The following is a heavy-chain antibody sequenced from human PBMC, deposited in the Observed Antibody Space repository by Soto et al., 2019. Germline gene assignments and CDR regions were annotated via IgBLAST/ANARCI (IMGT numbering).Heavy chain of an antibody. J-gene: IGHJ5*01. CDR3: ARGGGLDS. CDR1: GDSITSGDNY. CDR2: IYYSGRS. V-gene: IGHV4-30-4*01. Sequence: QLQESGPGLVKPSQTLSLTCTVSGDSITSGDNYWSWIRQPPGKGLEWIGYIYYSGRSYYTPSLKSRVTMSVDTSKNQFSLTLTSVTAADTAVDYCARGGGLDSWGRGSMVTVSS.